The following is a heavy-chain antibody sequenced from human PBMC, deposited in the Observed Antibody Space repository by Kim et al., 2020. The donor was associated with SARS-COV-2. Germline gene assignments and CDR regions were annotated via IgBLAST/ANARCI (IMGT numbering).Heavy chain of an antibody. J-gene: IGHJ5*02. V-gene: IGHV3-23*01. CDR1: GFTFSSYA. CDR2: ISGSGDST. CDR3: AKAPKVTQYCSGGTCYSGTNDWFDP. D-gene: IGHD2-15*01. Sequence: GGSLRLSCAASGFTFSSYALSWVRQAPGKGLEWVSAISGSGDSTYYADSVKGRLTISRDNSKNTLYLRINNLRAEDTAVYYCAKAPKVTQYCSGGTCYSGTNDWFDPWGQGTLVTVSS.